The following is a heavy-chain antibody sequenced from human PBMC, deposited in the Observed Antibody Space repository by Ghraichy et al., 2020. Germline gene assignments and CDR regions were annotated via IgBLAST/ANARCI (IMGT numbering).Heavy chain of an antibody. CDR1: GFTFSSYV. CDR3: AKGYSSSWYVVDY. J-gene: IGHJ4*02. CDR2: ISGSSGST. V-gene: IGHV3-23*01. Sequence: GGSLRLSCVASGFTFSSYVMSWVRQAPGKGLEWVSGISGSSGSTYYADSVKGRFTISRDNSKNTLYLQMNSLRAEDTAVYYCAKGYSSSWYVVDYWGQGTLVTVSS. D-gene: IGHD6-13*01.